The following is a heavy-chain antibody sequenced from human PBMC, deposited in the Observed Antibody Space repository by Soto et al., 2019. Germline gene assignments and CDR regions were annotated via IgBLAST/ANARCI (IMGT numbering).Heavy chain of an antibody. CDR1: GFTFSSYG. J-gene: IGHJ4*02. Sequence: QVQLVESGGGVVQPGRSLRLSCAASGFTFSSYGMHWVRQAPGKGLEWVAVIWYDGSNKYQADSVKGRFTISRDNSKNTLYLQRNSLRAEDTAVYYCARDTEGFSGYDFAYWGQGTLVTVSS. V-gene: IGHV3-33*01. CDR3: ARDTEGFSGYDFAY. D-gene: IGHD5-12*01. CDR2: IWYDGSNK.